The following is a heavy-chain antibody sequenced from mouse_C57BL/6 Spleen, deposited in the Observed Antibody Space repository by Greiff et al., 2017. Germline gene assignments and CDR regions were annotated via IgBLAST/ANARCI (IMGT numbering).Heavy chain of an antibody. CDR1: GYAFTSYW. CDR2: IYPGDGDT. D-gene: IGHD2-3*01. J-gene: IGHJ2*01. V-gene: IGHV1-80*01. Sequence: VQLQQSGAELVKPGASVKISCKASGYAFTSYWMNWVKQRPGKGLEWIGQIYPGDGDTNYNGKFKGKATLTADKSSSTAYMQLSSLTSEDSAVYFCAIRGDDYYLDYWGQGTTLTVSS. CDR3: AIRGDDYYLDY.